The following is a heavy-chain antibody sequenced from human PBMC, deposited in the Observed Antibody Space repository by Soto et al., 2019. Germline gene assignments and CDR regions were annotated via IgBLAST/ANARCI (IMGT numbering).Heavy chain of an antibody. J-gene: IGHJ5*01. D-gene: IGHD3-9*01. CDR2: IYWYDDK. Sequence: QITLKESGPTLVQPTQTLTLTCTFSGFSLTDTGATVGWNRQAPGKGLEWLALIYWYDDKRYNPSLKNRLTIAKDTSRNLVILTLSNVGPVDTATYYCAHSHFEILTGPFDSWGPGTLVTVSS. CDR3: AHSHFEILTGPFDS. V-gene: IGHV2-5*01. CDR1: GFSLTDTGAT.